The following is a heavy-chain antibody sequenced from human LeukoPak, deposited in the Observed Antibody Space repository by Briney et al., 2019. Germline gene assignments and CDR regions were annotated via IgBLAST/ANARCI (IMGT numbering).Heavy chain of an antibody. CDR1: GLTLSNVW. D-gene: IGHD4-17*01. V-gene: IGHV3-23*01. CDR2: ISISGDTT. CDR3: ANEIRPNDY. Sequence: SGGSLRLSCAVSGLTLSNVWMNWVRQAPGKGLEWVSAISISGDTTYYADAVKGRFTISRDNSKNTVYLQMNSLRAEDTAVYYCANEIRPNDYWGQGTLVTVSS. J-gene: IGHJ4*02.